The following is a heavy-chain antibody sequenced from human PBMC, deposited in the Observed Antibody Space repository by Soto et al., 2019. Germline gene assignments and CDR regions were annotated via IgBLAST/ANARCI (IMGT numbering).Heavy chain of an antibody. V-gene: IGHV4-30-4*01. CDR2: IYYSGST. CDR3: ASSITMVRGVIIYFDY. J-gene: IGHJ4*02. Sequence: SETLSLTCTVSGGSISSGDYYWSWIRQPPGKGLEWIGYIYYSGSTYYNPSLKSRVTISVDTSKNQFSLKLSSVTAADTAVYYCASSITMVRGVIIYFDYWGQGTLVTVSS. D-gene: IGHD3-10*01. CDR1: GGSISSGDYY.